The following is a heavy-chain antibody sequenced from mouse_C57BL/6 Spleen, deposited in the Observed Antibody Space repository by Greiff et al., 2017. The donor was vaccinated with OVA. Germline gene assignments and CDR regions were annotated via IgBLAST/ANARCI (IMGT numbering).Heavy chain of an antibody. V-gene: IGHV1-4*01. D-gene: IGHD2-4*01. Sequence: QVQLQQSGAELARPGASVKMSCKASGYTFTSYTMHWVKQRPGQGLEWIGYINPSSGYTKYNQKFKDKATLTADKSSSTAYMQLSSLTSEDSAVYYGARRDDYDASWFAYWGQGTLVTVSA. CDR2: INPSSGYT. J-gene: IGHJ3*01. CDR1: GYTFTSYT. CDR3: ARRDDYDASWFAY.